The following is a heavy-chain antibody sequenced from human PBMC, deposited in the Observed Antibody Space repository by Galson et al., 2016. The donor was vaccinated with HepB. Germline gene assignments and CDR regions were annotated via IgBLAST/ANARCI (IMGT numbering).Heavy chain of an antibody. Sequence: SLRLSCAGYGFTVNDNYMMWVRQAPGKGLEWVSIIYSGGSTFYADFVKGRFTISRDKSDNTLYLQMNRLRPEDTAVYYRAGGDGIFGVVIGMDVWGLGTTVIVSS. V-gene: IGHV3-66*01. D-gene: IGHD3-3*01. CDR1: GFTVNDNY. CDR2: IYSGGST. J-gene: IGHJ6*02. CDR3: AGGDGIFGVVIGMDV.